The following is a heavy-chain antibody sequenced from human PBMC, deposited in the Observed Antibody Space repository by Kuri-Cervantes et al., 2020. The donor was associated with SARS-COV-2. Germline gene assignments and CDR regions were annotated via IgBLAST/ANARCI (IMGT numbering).Heavy chain of an antibody. CDR1: GYSFTSYW. D-gene: IGHD2-15*01. Sequence: SCKGSGYSFTSYWIGWVRQMPGKGLEWMGIIYPGDSDTRYSPSFQGQVTISADKSISTAYLQWSSLKASDTAMYYCARGYCSGGSCYSEDYFDYWGQGTLVTVSS. CDR2: IYPGDSDT. V-gene: IGHV5-51*01. J-gene: IGHJ4*02. CDR3: ARGYCSGGSCYSEDYFDY.